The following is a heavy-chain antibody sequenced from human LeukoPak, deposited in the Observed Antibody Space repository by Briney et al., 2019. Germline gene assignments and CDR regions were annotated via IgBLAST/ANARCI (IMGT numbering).Heavy chain of an antibody. Sequence: PSETLSLTCTVSGGSISSSSYYWGWIRQPPGKGLEWIGSIYYSGSTYYNPSLKSRVTISVDTSKNQFSLKLSSVTAADTAVYYCARDSGIGWFDPWGQGTLVTVSS. CDR2: IYYSGST. CDR1: GGSISSSSYY. CDR3: ARDSGIGWFDP. J-gene: IGHJ5*02. V-gene: IGHV4-39*07. D-gene: IGHD1-14*01.